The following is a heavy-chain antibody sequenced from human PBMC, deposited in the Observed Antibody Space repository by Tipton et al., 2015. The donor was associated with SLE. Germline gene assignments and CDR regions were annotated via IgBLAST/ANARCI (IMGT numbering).Heavy chain of an antibody. D-gene: IGHD3-3*01. J-gene: IGHJ6*03. Sequence: TLSLTCTVSGGSISSGRYYWSWIRQPAGKGLEWIGRIYTSGSTNYNPPLKSRVTISVDTSKKQFSLKLSSVTAADTAVYYCARDRADGGFLEWGYYYYYMDVWGKVTTVTVSS. V-gene: IGHV4-61*02. CDR3: ARDRADGGFLEWGYYYYYMDV. CDR1: GGSISSGRYY. CDR2: IYTSGST.